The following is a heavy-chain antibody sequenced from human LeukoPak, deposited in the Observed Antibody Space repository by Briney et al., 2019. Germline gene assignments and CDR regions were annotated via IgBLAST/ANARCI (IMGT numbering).Heavy chain of an antibody. CDR2: IYARGST. Sequence: PSETLSLTCTVSGGSISSGSYQWSWIRQPVGKGLEWIGRIYARGSTNYNPSLQSRVTISIDSSKSQFSLELSSVTAADSAVYYCVAMKPPFYYYGLDVWGQGTTVIVSS. CDR3: VAMKPPFYYYGLDV. J-gene: IGHJ6*02. CDR1: GGSISSGSYQ. V-gene: IGHV4-61*02.